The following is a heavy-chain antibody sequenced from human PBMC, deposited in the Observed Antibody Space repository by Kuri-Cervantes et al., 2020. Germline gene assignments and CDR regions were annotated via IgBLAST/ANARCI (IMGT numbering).Heavy chain of an antibody. J-gene: IGHJ4*02. Sequence: GESLKISCAASGFTFSSYTMTWVRQAPGKGLEWVSSITDGAANAYYADSVRGRFTISRDNPKSTVHLQMNNLRVEDTAVYYCAKLHGVASWGQGTLVTVSS. V-gene: IGHV3-23*01. D-gene: IGHD4-17*01. CDR2: ITDGAANA. CDR3: AKLHGVAS. CDR1: GFTFSSYT.